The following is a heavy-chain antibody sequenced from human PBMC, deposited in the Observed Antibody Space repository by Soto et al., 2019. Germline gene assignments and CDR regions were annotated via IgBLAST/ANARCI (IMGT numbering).Heavy chain of an antibody. J-gene: IGHJ3*02. CDR2: ISYDGSNK. Sequence: PGGSLRLSCAASGFTFSSYAMHWVRQAPGKGLEWVAVISYDGSNKYYADSVKGRFTISRDNSKNTLYLQMNSLRAEDTAVYYCARDRVWFGELLYPDAFDIWGQGTMVTVS. V-gene: IGHV3-30-3*01. CDR3: ARDRVWFGELLYPDAFDI. D-gene: IGHD3-10*01. CDR1: GFTFSSYA.